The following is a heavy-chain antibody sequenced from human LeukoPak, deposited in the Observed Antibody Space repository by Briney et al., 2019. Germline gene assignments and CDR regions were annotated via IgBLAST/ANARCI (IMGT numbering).Heavy chain of an antibody. CDR1: GYTFTGYY. V-gene: IGHV1-2*02. CDR3: ARDPPIGGADVFDV. J-gene: IGHJ3*01. Sequence: ASVKVSCKAAGYTFTGYYMHWVRQAPGQGLEWMGWINPNSGGTNYAQKFQGRVTMTRDTSISTAYMELSRLTSDDTAVYYCARDPPIGGADVFDVWGQGTMVTVSS. D-gene: IGHD3-10*01. CDR2: INPNSGGT.